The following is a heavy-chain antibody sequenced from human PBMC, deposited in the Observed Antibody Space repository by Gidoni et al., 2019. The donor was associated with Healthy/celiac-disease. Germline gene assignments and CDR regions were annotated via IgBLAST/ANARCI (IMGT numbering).Heavy chain of an antibody. D-gene: IGHD3-22*01. J-gene: IGHJ4*02. CDR1: GGTFSSYA. V-gene: IGHV1-69*01. CDR2: IIPIFGTA. CDR3: ARGSVRGSGYPFCFDY. Sequence: QVQLVQSGAEVKKPGSSVKVSCKASGGTFSSYAISWVRQAPGQGLGWMGGIIPIFGTANDEQKFQGRVTITADESTSTAYMELSSLRSEDTAVYYCARGSVRGSGYPFCFDYWGQGTLVTVSS.